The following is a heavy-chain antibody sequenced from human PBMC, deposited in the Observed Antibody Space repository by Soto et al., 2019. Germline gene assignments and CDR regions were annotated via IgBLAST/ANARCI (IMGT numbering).Heavy chain of an antibody. CDR2: INVGYGNT. D-gene: IGHD3-9*01. Sequence: GASVKVSCKASGYTFTRYAIHWVRQAPGQRLVWMGWINVGYGNTEYSQKFQGRVTITRDTSASTVYMELSSLRYEDTAVYYCARVNGASYYDILTGYYDPTCDHWGQGTLVTVSS. CDR3: ARVNGASYYDILTGYYDPTCDH. CDR1: GYTFTRYA. V-gene: IGHV1-3*01. J-gene: IGHJ4*02.